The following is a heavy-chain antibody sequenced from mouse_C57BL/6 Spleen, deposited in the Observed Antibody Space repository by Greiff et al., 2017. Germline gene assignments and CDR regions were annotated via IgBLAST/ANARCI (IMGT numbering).Heavy chain of an antibody. J-gene: IGHJ1*03. V-gene: IGHV5-12*01. CDR1: GFTFSDYY. CDR2: ISNGGGST. D-gene: IGHD1-1*01. Sequence: EVKLQESGGGLVQPGGSLKLSCAASGFTFSDYYMYWVRRTPEKRLEWVAYISNGGGSTYYPDTVKGRFTISRDNAKNTLYLQMSRLKSEDTAMYYCARWDYYGSSYEANWYFDVWGTGTTVTVSS. CDR3: ARWDYYGSSYEANWYFDV.